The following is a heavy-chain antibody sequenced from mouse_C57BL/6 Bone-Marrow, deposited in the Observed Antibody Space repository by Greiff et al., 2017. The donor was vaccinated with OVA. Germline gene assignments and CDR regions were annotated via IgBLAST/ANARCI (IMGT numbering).Heavy chain of an antibody. CDR3: ARHEGYDYVFDY. CDR2: ISSGGSYT. V-gene: IGHV5-6*01. CDR1: GFTFSSYG. D-gene: IGHD2-4*01. Sequence: EVQGVESGGDLVKPGGSLKLSCAASGFTFSSYGMSWVRQTPDKRLEWVATISSGGSYTYYPASVKGRFTISRDNAKNTLYLQMSSLKSEDTAMYYCARHEGYDYVFDYWGQGTTLTVSS. J-gene: IGHJ2*01.